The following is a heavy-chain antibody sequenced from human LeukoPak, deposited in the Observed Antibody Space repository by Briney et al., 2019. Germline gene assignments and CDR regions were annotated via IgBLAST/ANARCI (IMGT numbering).Heavy chain of an antibody. Sequence: SETLSLTFTVSGGSISSYYWSWIREPPGKGLEWIGYIYYSGSTNYNPSLKSRVTISVDTSKNQFSLKLSSVTAADTAVYYCARVIFGVVHAFDIWGQGTMVTVSS. CDR1: GGSISSYY. CDR2: IYYSGST. V-gene: IGHV4-59*01. CDR3: ARVIFGVVHAFDI. J-gene: IGHJ3*02. D-gene: IGHD3-3*01.